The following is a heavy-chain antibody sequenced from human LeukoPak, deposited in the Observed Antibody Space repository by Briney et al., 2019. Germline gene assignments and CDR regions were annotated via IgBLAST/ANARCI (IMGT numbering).Heavy chain of an antibody. CDR1: GFTFDDYA. Sequence: GGSLRLSCAASGFTFDDYAMHWVRQAPGKGLEWVSGISWNSGTIYYADSVKGRFTISRDNAKNSLYLQMNSLRAEDTAVYYCARGSAPAYYYDSSGYFFDYWGQGTLVTVSS. V-gene: IGHV3-9*01. CDR3: ARGSAPAYYYDSSGYFFDY. D-gene: IGHD3-22*01. J-gene: IGHJ4*02. CDR2: ISWNSGTI.